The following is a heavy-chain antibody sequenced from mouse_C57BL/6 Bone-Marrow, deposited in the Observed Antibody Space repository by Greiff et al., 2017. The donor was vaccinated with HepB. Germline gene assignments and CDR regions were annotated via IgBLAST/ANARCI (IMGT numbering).Heavy chain of an antibody. V-gene: IGHV3-6*01. CDR3: ARGALGWYFDV. Sequence: EVQLQESGPGLVKPSQSLSLTCSVTGYSITSGYYWNWIRQFPGNKLEWMGYISYDGSNNYNPSLKNRISITRDTSKNQFFLKLNSVTTEDTATYYCARGALGWYFDVWGTGTTVTVSS. CDR1: GYSITSGYY. D-gene: IGHD2-10*02. J-gene: IGHJ1*03. CDR2: ISYDGSN.